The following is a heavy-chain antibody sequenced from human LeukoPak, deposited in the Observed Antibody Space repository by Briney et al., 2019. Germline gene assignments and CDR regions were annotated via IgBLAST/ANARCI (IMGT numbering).Heavy chain of an antibody. D-gene: IGHD3-3*01. CDR1: GGSIGNYY. J-gene: IGHJ4*02. Sequence: SETLSLTCTVSGGSIGNYYWSWIRQPAGKGLEWIGRIYTSGSTNYNPSLKSRVTMSVDTSKNQFSLRLSSVTAADTAVYYCAQSYYDFWSGPIGFWGQGTLVTVSS. V-gene: IGHV4-4*07. CDR3: AQSYYDFWSGPIGF. CDR2: IYTSGST.